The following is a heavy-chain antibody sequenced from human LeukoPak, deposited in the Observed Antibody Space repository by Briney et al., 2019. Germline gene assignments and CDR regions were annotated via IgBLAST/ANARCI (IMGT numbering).Heavy chain of an antibody. V-gene: IGHV3-30-3*01. D-gene: IGHD4-17*01. J-gene: IGHJ4*02. CDR3: ARARRLMTTVTTGYFDY. Sequence: GGSLRLSCAASGFTFSSYAMHWVRQAPGKGLEWVAVISYDGSNKYYADSVKGRFTISRDNSKNTLYLQMNSLRAEDTAVYYCARARRLMTTVTTGYFDYWGQGTLVTVSS. CDR1: GFTFSSYA. CDR2: ISYDGSNK.